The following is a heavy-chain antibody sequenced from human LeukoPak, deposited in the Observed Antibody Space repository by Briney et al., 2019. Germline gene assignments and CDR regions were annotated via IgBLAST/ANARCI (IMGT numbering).Heavy chain of an antibody. CDR1: GFTFSSYS. J-gene: IGHJ4*02. CDR2: ISSSSSYI. D-gene: IGHD2-8*01. Sequence: GGSLRLSCAASGFTFSSYSMNWVRQAPGKGLEWVSSISSSSSYIYYADSVKGRFTISRDNAKNSLYLQMNSLRAEDTAVYYCARVDSVLMVYAIDYWAREPWSPSPQ. V-gene: IGHV3-21*01. CDR3: ARVDSVLMVYAIDY.